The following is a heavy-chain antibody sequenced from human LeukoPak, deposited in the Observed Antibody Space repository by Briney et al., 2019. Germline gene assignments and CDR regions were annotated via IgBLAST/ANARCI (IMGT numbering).Heavy chain of an antibody. CDR1: GFTFSSHW. CDR2: INSDGSIT. Sequence: GGSLRLSCAASGFTFSSHWMHWVRQAPAKGLVWVSRINSDGSITTYADSVKGRFTVSRDNAKNTLYLQMNSLSAEDTALYYCVRDRPVAGIDYWGQGTLVTVSS. CDR3: VRDRPVAGIDY. D-gene: IGHD6-19*01. J-gene: IGHJ4*02. V-gene: IGHV3-74*01.